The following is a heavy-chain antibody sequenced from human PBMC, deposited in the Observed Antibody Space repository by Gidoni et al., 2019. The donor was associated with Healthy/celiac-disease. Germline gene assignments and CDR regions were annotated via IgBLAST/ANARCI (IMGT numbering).Heavy chain of an antibody. J-gene: IGHJ4*02. Sequence: QVQLQQCGAGLLKPSETLSLPCAVYGGSFSGYYWSWIRQPPGKGLEWIGEINHSGSTNYNPSLKSRVTISVDTSKNQFSLKLSSVTAADPAVYYCARGAASLPGVYWGQGTLVTVSS. CDR1: GGSFSGYY. V-gene: IGHV4-34*01. D-gene: IGHD3-9*01. CDR2: INHSGST. CDR3: ARGAASLPGVY.